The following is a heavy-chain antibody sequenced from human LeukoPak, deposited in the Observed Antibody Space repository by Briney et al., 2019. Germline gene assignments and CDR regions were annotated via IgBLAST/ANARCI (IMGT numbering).Heavy chain of an antibody. CDR2: INPSGGST. J-gene: IGHJ5*02. D-gene: IGHD5-18*01. Sequence: ASVKVSCKASGYTFTSYYMHWVRQAPGQGLEWMGIINPSGGSTSYAQKFQGRVTMTRDTSTSTVYMELSSLRSEDTAVYYCARDSVDTVMVSTISTWGQGTLVTVSS. V-gene: IGHV1-46*01. CDR3: ARDSVDTVMVSTIST. CDR1: GYTFTSYY.